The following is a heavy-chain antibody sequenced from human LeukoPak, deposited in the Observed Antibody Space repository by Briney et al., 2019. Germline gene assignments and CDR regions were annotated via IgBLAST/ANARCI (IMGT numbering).Heavy chain of an antibody. CDR2: ISGSGGNT. Sequence: GGSLRLSCAASGFTFSSFAMSWVRQAPGKGLEWVSAISGSGGNTYYADSVKGRFTISRDNSKNTLYLQMNSLRAEDTAVYSCAKDIRGYSGYGTFDYWGQGSLVTVSS. V-gene: IGHV3-23*01. J-gene: IGHJ4*02. D-gene: IGHD5-12*01. CDR1: GFTFSSFA. CDR3: AKDIRGYSGYGTFDY.